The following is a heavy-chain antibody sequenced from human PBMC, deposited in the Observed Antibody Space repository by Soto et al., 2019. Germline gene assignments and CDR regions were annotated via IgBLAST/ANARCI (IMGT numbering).Heavy chain of an antibody. Sequence: QLQLQESGPGLVKPSETLSLTCTVSGGSIGSSNYYWGWIRQPPGKGLEWIGRIYYSGSTYHNPSLKRRVTISVDTSKNQFSLKLSSVTAAHTAVYYCARLAAGTHYYFDYWGQGTLVTVSS. CDR3: ARLAAGTHYYFDY. J-gene: IGHJ4*02. CDR1: GGSIGSSNYY. D-gene: IGHD6-13*01. CDR2: IYYSGST. V-gene: IGHV4-39*01.